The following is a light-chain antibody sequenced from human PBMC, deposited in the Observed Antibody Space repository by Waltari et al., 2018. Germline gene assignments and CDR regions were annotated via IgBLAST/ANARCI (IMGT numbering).Light chain of an antibody. V-gene: IGKV3-20*01. CDR1: QFVSRSL. Sequence: EIVLTQSPGTLSLSPGARATLSCRASQFVSRSLLAWYQQEPGQAPRLLISGASSRATGIPDRFSGRGSGTDFTLTISRLEPEDFGVYYCQQYGSSPWTFGQGTKVEIK. CDR3: QQYGSSPWT. J-gene: IGKJ1*01. CDR2: GAS.